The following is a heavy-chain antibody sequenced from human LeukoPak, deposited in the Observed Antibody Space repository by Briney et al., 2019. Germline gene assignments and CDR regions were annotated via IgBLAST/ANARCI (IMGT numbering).Heavy chain of an antibody. Sequence: PGRSLRLSCAASGFTFSDYYMSWIRQAPGRGLEWVSYISSCGSTIYYADSVKGRFTISRDSAKNSLYLQMNSLRAEDTAVYYCARFTENDAFDIWGQGTMVTVSS. D-gene: IGHD2-8*02. CDR3: ARFTENDAFDI. V-gene: IGHV3-11*01. CDR2: ISSCGSTI. J-gene: IGHJ3*02. CDR1: GFTFSDYY.